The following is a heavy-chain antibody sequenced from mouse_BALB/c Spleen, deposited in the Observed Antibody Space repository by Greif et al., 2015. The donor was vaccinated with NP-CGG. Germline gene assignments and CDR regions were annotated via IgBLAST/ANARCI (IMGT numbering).Heavy chain of an antibody. J-gene: IGHJ1*01. CDR2: IDTSDSYT. Sequence: VKLMESGAELVMPGASVKMSCKASGYTFTDYWMHWVKQRPGQGLEWIGAIDTSDSYTSYNQKFKGKATLTVDESSSTAYMQLSSLTSEDSAVYYCARWLLSYWYFDVWGAGTTVTVSS. CDR1: GYTFTDYW. V-gene: IGHV1-69*01. CDR3: ARWLLSYWYFDV. D-gene: IGHD2-3*01.